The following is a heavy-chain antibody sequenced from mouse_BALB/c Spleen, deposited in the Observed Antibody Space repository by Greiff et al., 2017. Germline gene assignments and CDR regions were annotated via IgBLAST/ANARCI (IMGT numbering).Heavy chain of an antibody. Sequence: DVMLVESGGGLVKPGGSLKLSCAASGFTFSSYTMSWVRQTPEKRLEWVATISSGGSYTYYPDSVKGRFTISRDNAKNTLYLQMSSLKSEDTAMYYCTRDGDGNYVNYYAMDYWGQGTSVTVSS. CDR1: GFTFSSYT. CDR3: TRDGDGNYVNYYAMDY. D-gene: IGHD2-1*01. V-gene: IGHV5-6-4*01. CDR2: ISSGGSYT. J-gene: IGHJ4*01.